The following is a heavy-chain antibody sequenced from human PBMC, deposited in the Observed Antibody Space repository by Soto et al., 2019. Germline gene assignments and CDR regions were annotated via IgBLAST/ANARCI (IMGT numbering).Heavy chain of an antibody. D-gene: IGHD6-13*01. Sequence: GGSLRLSCAASGFTFSDYYMSWIRQAPGKGLEWVSYISGSGSYTNYADSVKGRFTISRDNAKNSLYLQMNSLRAEDTDVYYCASLPQQLVDFWGQGTLVTVSS. CDR3: ASLPQQLVDF. J-gene: IGHJ4*02. CDR2: ISGSGSYT. CDR1: GFTFSDYY. V-gene: IGHV3-11*06.